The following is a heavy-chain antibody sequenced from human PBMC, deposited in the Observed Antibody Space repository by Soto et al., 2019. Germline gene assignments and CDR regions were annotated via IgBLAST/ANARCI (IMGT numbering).Heavy chain of an antibody. CDR1: GGSISSGDYY. Sequence: ASETLSLTCTVSGGSISSGDYYWSWIRQPPGKGLERIGYIYYSGSTNYNPSLKSRVTISVDTSKNQFSLKLNSVTAADTAVYYCARDRGGGRNWGQGTLVTVSS. V-gene: IGHV4-61*08. CDR2: IYYSGST. D-gene: IGHD2-21*01. J-gene: IGHJ4*02. CDR3: ARDRGGGRN.